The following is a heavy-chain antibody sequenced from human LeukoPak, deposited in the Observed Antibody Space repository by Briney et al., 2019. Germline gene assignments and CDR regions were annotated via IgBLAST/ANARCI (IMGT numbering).Heavy chain of an antibody. V-gene: IGHV4-39*01. CDR2: IYYSGCT. D-gene: IGHD3-22*01. CDR1: GGSISSSSYY. Sequence: SETLSLTCTVSGGSISSSSYYWGWIRQPPGKGLEWIGSIYYSGCTYYNPSLKSRVTISVDTSQTQFSLKLRSVTAADTAVYYCARSSITMIIDYWGQGTLVTVSS. CDR3: ARSSITMIIDY. J-gene: IGHJ4*02.